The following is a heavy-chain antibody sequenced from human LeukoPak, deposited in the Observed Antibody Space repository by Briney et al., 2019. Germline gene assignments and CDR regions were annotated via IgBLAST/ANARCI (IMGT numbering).Heavy chain of an antibody. CDR3: AHRTRILYQYQRGENWFDP. CDR1: GFSPSTSGVG. Sequence: SGPTLVKPTQPLTLTCTFSGFSPSTSGVGVGWIRQPPGKALEWLALIYWNDDKRYSPSLKSRLTITKDTSKNQVVLTMTNMDPVDTATYYCAHRTRILYQYQRGENWFDPWGQGTLVTVSS. D-gene: IGHD2-2*01. CDR2: IYWNDDK. J-gene: IGHJ5*02. V-gene: IGHV2-5*01.